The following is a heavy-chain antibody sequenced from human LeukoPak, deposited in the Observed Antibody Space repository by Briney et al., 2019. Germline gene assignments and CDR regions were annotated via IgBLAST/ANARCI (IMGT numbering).Heavy chain of an antibody. Sequence: SETLSLTCSVSGYSISSGYFWGWIRQPPGKGLEWIGSIFHSGTTPYNPSLKSRVTISVDTSKNQFSLKLNSVTAADTAVYYCARVLSGYDSHFDYWGQGTLVTVSS. V-gene: IGHV4-38-2*02. CDR2: IFHSGTT. J-gene: IGHJ4*02. CDR3: ARVLSGYDSHFDY. CDR1: GYSISSGYF. D-gene: IGHD5-12*01.